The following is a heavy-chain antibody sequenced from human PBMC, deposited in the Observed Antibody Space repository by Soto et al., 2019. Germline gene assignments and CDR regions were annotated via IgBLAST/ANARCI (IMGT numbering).Heavy chain of an antibody. CDR2: IAYEGKTV. J-gene: IGHJ4*02. D-gene: IGHD4-17*01. V-gene: IGHV3-30*18. CDR1: GFTLSNSG. Sequence: PGGSLRLSCEVSGFTLSNSGIHWVRQAPDKGQEWVATIAYEGKTVNYADSAKGRFTISRDISKSTVYLQMNSLRREDTATYYCAKSTSGYGGASDFWGQGTVVTVSS. CDR3: AKSTSGYGGASDF.